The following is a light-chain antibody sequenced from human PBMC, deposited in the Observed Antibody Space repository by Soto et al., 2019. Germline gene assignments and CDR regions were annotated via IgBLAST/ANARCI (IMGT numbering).Light chain of an antibody. Sequence: QSALTQPPSASGSPGQSVTISCTGTSSDVGAYNYVSWYQQYPGKAPKLMIYEVSKLPSGVPDRFSGSKSGKTASLTVSGLQPEDEADYYCTSYAGSNIWVFGGGTKLTVL. CDR1: SSDVGAYNY. CDR2: EVS. CDR3: TSYAGSNIWV. V-gene: IGLV2-8*01. J-gene: IGLJ3*02.